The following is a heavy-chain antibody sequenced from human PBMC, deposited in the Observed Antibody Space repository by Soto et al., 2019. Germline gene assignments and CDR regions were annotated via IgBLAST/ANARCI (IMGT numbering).Heavy chain of an antibody. CDR1: GDTFNFYT. CDR3: ATNYGSGSAHFDN. D-gene: IGHD3-10*01. CDR2: IIPKLGMS. J-gene: IGHJ4*02. Sequence: QVQLVQSGAEVKKPGSSVKVSCTASGDTFNFYTISWVRQAPGQGLEWMGRIIPKLGMSNYAQNFQGRVTMIADKSTSTAYMELSSLRSEDTALYYCATNYGSGSAHFDNWGQGTLVTVSS. V-gene: IGHV1-69*02.